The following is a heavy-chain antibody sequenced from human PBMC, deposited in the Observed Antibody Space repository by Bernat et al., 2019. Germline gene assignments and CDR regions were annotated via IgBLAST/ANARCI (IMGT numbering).Heavy chain of an antibody. J-gene: IGHJ4*02. CDR1: GFSVSGNY. Sequence: EVQLVESGGGLVQPGESLRLSCAASGFSVSGNYMSWVRQAPGKGLEWVSVIYSGGTTNYADSVKGRFAISRDNSRNTLYLLMNSLTAGDTAMYFCARGPPSVMSWGQGTLVTVSS. CDR3: ARGPPSVMS. CDR2: IYSGGTT. D-gene: IGHD2-8*01. V-gene: IGHV3-66*01.